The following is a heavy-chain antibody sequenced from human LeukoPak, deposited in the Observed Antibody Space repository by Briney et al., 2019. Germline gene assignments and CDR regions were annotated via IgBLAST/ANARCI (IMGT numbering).Heavy chain of an antibody. CDR1: GFTFSSYN. V-gene: IGHV3-48*04. Sequence: GGSLRLSCAASGFTFSSYNMNWVRQAPGKGLEWVSYISSSGSTIYYADSEKGRFTISRDNAKNTLYLQMNSLRAEDTALYYCARESYCTGGSCYSGRAFDVWGQGTMVTVSS. D-gene: IGHD2-15*01. CDR2: ISSSGSTI. CDR3: ARESYCTGGSCYSGRAFDV. J-gene: IGHJ3*01.